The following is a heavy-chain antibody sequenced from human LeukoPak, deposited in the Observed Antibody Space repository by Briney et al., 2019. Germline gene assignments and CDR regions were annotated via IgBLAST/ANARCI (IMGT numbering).Heavy chain of an antibody. Sequence: GGSLRLSCAASGFTFSSYAMHWVRQAPGKGLERVAVISYDGSHEYYADSVKGRFTISRDYSKNTLYLQMDSLRVEDTAVYYCARAPGDITMIVVAYYYFDYWGQGTLVTVSS. CDR3: ARAPGDITMIVVAYYYFDY. CDR1: GFTFSSYA. D-gene: IGHD3-22*01. V-gene: IGHV3-30-3*01. CDR2: ISYDGSHE. J-gene: IGHJ4*02.